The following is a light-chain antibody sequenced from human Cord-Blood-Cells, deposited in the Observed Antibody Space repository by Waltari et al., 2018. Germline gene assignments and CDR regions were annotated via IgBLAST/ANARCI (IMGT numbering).Light chain of an antibody. CDR1: SPNIGSHY. V-gene: IGLV1-47*01. CDR3: AAWDDSLSGPVWV. Sequence: QSVLTQPPSASGTPGQRVTISCSGSSPNIGSHYVYWYQQLPGTAPKLLIYRNNQRPSGVPDRFSGSKSGTSASLAISGLRSEDEADYYCAAWDDSLSGPVWVFGGGTKLTVL. J-gene: IGLJ3*02. CDR2: RNN.